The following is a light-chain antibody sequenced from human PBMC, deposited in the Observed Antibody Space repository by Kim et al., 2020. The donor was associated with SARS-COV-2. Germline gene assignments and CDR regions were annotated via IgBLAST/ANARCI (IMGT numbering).Light chain of an antibody. CDR1: SGHSRYA. V-gene: IGLV4-69*01. J-gene: IGLJ2*01. Sequence: SVTLTCTLTSGHSRYAIAGHWQQHGQGPRSLIKLYGNGSRSKGDGIPDRVSGSGSGAERSLTISRLQSEDEADYYCQAWGTGIHVIFGGGTQLTVL. CDR2: LYGNGSR. CDR3: QAWGTGIHVI.